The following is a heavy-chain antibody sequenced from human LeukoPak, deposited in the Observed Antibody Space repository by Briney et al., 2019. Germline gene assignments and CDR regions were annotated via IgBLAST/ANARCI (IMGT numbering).Heavy chain of an antibody. CDR2: ISYDGSNK. V-gene: IGHV3-30*04. Sequence: GGSLRLSCAASGFTFSSYAMHWVRQAPGKGLEWVAVISYDGSNKYYADSVKGRFTISRDNSKNTLYLHMNSLRAEDTAVYYCARDVGYYYGSGSYSYYYGMDVWGRGTTVTVSS. J-gene: IGHJ6*04. CDR1: GFTFSSYA. D-gene: IGHD3-10*01. CDR3: ARDVGYYYGSGSYSYYYGMDV.